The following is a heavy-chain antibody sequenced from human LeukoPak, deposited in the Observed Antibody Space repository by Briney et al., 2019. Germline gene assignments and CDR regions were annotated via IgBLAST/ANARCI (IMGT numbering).Heavy chain of an antibody. J-gene: IGHJ3*02. CDR1: GFTFSSYA. D-gene: IGHD1-26*01. V-gene: IGHV3-23*01. Sequence: PGGSLRLSCAASGFTFSSYAMSWVRQAPGKGLEWVSLISGSGDSTYYADSARGRFAISRDNSKNTLYLQMNSLRAEDTAIYYCARGIGLANDAFDTWGQGTMVTVS. CDR3: ARGIGLANDAFDT. CDR2: ISGSGDST.